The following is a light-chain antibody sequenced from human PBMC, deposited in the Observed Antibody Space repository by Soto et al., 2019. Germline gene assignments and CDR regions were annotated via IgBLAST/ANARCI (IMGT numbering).Light chain of an antibody. CDR1: QSVSSSY. CDR2: AAS. J-gene: IGKJ4*01. V-gene: IGKV3-20*01. CDR3: QQYGSSPRVT. Sequence: EIVLTQSPGTLSLSPGERATLSCRASQSVSSSYLAWYQQKPGQAPRLLIYAASSRATGIPDRFSGSGSGTDFTLTISTLEPEDFAVYYCQQYGSSPRVTFGGGTEVEIK.